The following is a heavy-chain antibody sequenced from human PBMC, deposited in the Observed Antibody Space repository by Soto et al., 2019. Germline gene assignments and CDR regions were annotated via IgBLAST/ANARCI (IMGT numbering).Heavy chain of an antibody. CDR1: GYTFTNYW. CDR2: IYPGDSDT. Sequence: GESLKISCKGSGYTFTNYWIGWVRQMPGKGLEWMGIIYPGDSDTKYNPSFQGQVTISADKSITTTYLQWSSLRASDTAIYYCAASIFYYGMDVWGRGTTVTVS. V-gene: IGHV5-51*01. CDR3: AASIFYYGMDV. J-gene: IGHJ6*02.